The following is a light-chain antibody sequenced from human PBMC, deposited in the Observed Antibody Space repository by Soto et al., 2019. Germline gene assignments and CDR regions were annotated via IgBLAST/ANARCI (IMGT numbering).Light chain of an antibody. V-gene: IGLV1-44*01. CDR3: AAWDDSLNGVV. J-gene: IGLJ2*01. Sequence: QSVLTQPPSASGTPGQRVTISCSGISSNIGSNTVNWYQQLPGTAPKLRIYSNNQRPSGDPDRFSGSKSGTSASLAISGLQSEDEADYYCAAWDDSLNGVVFGGGTKLTVL. CDR1: SSNIGSNT. CDR2: SNN.